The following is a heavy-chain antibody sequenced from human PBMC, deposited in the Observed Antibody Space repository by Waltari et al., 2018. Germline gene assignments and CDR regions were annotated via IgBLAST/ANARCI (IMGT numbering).Heavy chain of an antibody. CDR2: INHSGST. CDR3: ARGNYYGIPRLDY. CDR1: GGSFSGYY. Sequence: QVQLQQWGAGLLKPSETLSLTCAVYGGSFSGYYWSWIRQPPGKGQEWIGEINHSGSTNFNPALKSRVTISGDTSKDQFSLKLSSVTAADTAVYYCARGNYYGIPRLDYWGQGTLVTVSS. D-gene: IGHD3-10*01. V-gene: IGHV4-34*01. J-gene: IGHJ4*02.